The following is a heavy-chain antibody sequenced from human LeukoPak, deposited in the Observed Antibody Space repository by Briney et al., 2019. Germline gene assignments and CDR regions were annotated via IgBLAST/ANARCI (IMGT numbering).Heavy chain of an antibody. V-gene: IGHV1-69*04. D-gene: IGHD5-24*01. J-gene: IGHJ4*02. CDR2: IIPILGIA. CDR3: ARGDGYNYVARRYYFDY. Sequence: SVKVSCKASGGTFSSYAISWVRQAPGQGLEWMGRIIPILGIANYAQKFQGRVTITADKSTSTAYMELSSLRSEDTAVYYCARGDGYNYVARRYYFDYWGQGTLVTVSS. CDR1: GGTFSSYA.